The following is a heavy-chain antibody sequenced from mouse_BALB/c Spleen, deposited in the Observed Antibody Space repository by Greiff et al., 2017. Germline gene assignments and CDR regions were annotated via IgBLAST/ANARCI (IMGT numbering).Heavy chain of an antibody. CDR3: ASGYDSFDY. D-gene: IGHD2-14*01. J-gene: IGHJ2*01. V-gene: IGHV1-87*01. Sequence: QVQLQQSGAELARPGASVKLSCKASGYTFTSYWMQWVKQRPGQGLEWIGAIYPGDGDTRYTQKFKGKATLTADKSSSTAYMQLSSLASEDSAVYYCASGYDSFDYWGQGTTLTVSS. CDR1: GYTFTSYW. CDR2: IYPGDGDT.